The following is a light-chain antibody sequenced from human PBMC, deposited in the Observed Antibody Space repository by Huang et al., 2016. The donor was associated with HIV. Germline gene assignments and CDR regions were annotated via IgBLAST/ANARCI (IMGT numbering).Light chain of an antibody. CDR2: GAS. CDR3: QQYERPPDT. V-gene: IGKV3-20*01. J-gene: IGKJ3*01. Sequence: EIVLTQSPGTLSLSPGERATLSCRASQSVGIYLAWYQQKPGPAPRLLIYGASTRVTGIPDRFRGGGSGTDFTLSISRLEPEDFAVYYCQQYERPPDTFGPGTKVNIK. CDR1: QSVGIY.